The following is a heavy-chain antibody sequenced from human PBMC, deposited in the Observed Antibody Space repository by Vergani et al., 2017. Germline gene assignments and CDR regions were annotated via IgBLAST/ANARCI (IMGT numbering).Heavy chain of an antibody. CDR2: INPNSGGT. J-gene: IGHJ6*02. CDR3: ARDRCISAGCYEYYYSGMDV. D-gene: IGHD2-2*01. V-gene: IGHV1-2*02. CDR1: GYTFTDYY. Sequence: QVPLVQFGAEVKKPGAPMNVSCKASGYTFTDYYMHWVRQPPGKGLEWMGWINPNSGGTTYAQKFQGRVTRTRDTSISTAYMELSRLRSDDTAVYYCARDRCISAGCYEYYYSGMDVWGQGTTVTVSS.